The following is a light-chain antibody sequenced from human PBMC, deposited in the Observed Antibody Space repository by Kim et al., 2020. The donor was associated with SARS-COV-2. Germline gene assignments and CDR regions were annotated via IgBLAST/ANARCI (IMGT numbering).Light chain of an antibody. CDR2: EDD. CDR1: SGSIDDNY. CDR3: QSYNRDNVI. Sequence: GKTVTTSGTSSSGSIDDNYVQWYQQRPGGVPTTVIYEDDKRPSGVSDRFSGSIDNSSNSASLTISGLRTEDEADYYCQSYNRDNVIFGGGTQLTVL. V-gene: IGLV6-57*02. J-gene: IGLJ2*01.